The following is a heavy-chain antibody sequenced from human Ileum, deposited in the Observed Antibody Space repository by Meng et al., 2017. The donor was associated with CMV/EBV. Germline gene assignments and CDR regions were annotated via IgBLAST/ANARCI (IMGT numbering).Heavy chain of an antibody. CDR3: ASFTVVTGGDY. D-gene: IGHD4-23*01. V-gene: IGHV3-74*01. CDR1: GFTFNNYW. CDR2: ISGDGNAI. J-gene: IGHJ4*02. Sequence: GGSLRLSCVASGFTFNNYWMHWVRQAPGKGLVWVSRISGDGNAINYADSVKGRFSISRDNDKKTLFLQMNSLRAEDTAVYYCASFTVVTGGDYWGQGTLVTVSS.